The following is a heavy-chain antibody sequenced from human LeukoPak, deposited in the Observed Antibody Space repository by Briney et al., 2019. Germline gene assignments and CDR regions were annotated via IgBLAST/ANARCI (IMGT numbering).Heavy chain of an antibody. CDR1: GFTLSSYE. J-gene: IGHJ4*02. V-gene: IGHV3-23*01. D-gene: IGHD5-12*01. CDR2: IDYSGGSS. CDR3: AKDVGYCGYDCFDY. Sequence: GGTLRLSCTVSGFTLSSYEMSWVRQAPGRGLEWVSGIDYSGGSSYYADSVEGRFTISRDNSKNTLYLQMDSLRAEDTAVYYCAKDVGYCGYDCFDYWGQGTLVTVSS.